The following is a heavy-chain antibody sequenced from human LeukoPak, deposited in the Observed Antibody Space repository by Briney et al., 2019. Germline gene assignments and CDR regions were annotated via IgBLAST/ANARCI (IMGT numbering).Heavy chain of an antibody. J-gene: IGHJ4*02. V-gene: IGHV3-48*02. CDR2: ISTSSSTI. CDR1: GFTFSSYS. CDR3: ARDYRSSSGWTVDY. D-gene: IGHD6-19*01. Sequence: GGSLRLSCAASGFTFSSYSMNWVRQAPGRGLEWVSYISTSSSTIYYADSVKGRFTISRDNAKNSLYLQMNSLRDEDTAVYYCARDYRSSSGWTVDYWGQGTLVTVSS.